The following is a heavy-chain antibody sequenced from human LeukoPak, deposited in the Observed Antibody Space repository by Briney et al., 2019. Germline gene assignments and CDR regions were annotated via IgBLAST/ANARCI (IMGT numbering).Heavy chain of an antibody. Sequence: ASVKVSCKASGYTFTSYDINWVRQATGQGLEWMGWMNPNSGNTGYAQKFQGRVTITRNTSISTAYMELSSLRSEDTAVYYCARECGDFWSGYGYYYYYMDVWGKGTTVTVSS. D-gene: IGHD3-3*01. CDR3: ARECGDFWSGYGYYYYYMDV. CDR2: MNPNSGNT. V-gene: IGHV1-8*03. CDR1: GYTFTSYD. J-gene: IGHJ6*03.